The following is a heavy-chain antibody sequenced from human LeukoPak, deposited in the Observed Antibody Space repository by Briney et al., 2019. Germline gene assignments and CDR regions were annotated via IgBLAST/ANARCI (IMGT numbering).Heavy chain of an antibody. CDR1: GYTFTSYA. D-gene: IGHD3-10*01. V-gene: IGHV1-3*01. J-gene: IGHJ3*02. CDR3: ARPLKVRGAESAFDI. Sequence: ASVKVSCKASGYTFTSYAMHWVRQAPGQRLEWMGWINAGNGNTKYSQKFQGRVTITRDTSASTAYMELSSLRSEDTAVYYCARPLKVRGAESAFDIWGQGTMVTVSS. CDR2: INAGNGNT.